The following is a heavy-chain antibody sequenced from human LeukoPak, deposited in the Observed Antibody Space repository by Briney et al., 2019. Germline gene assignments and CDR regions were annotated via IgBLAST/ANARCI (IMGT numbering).Heavy chain of an antibody. D-gene: IGHD3-22*01. CDR3: AKDHYDSSPNYFDY. CDR2: ISGDGGST. CDR1: GFTFDDYA. J-gene: IGHJ4*02. V-gene: IGHV3-43*02. Sequence: GGSLRLSCAASGFTFDDYAMHCVRQAPGKGLEWVSLISGDGGSTYYADSVKGRFTISRDNSKNSLYLQMNSLRTEDTALYYCAKDHYDSSPNYFDYWGQGTLVTVSS.